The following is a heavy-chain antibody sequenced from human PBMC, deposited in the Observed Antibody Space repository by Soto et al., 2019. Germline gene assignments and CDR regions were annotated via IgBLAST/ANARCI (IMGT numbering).Heavy chain of an antibody. Sequence: SETLSLTCSVSGDSMTNDYWTWTRRPPGKGLEWIGYIYYSGKTDYNPSLQSRVSISIDTSRKQFSLNLSSVTAADTAMYYCARSYLGGNLDSWGQGTLVTVSS. V-gene: IGHV4-59*01. J-gene: IGHJ4*02. CDR2: IYYSGKT. CDR1: GDSMTNDY. CDR3: ARSYLGGNLDS. D-gene: IGHD2-15*01.